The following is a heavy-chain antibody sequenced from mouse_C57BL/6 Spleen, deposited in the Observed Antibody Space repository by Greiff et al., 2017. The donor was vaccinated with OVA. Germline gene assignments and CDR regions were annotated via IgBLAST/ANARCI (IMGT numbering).Heavy chain of an antibody. D-gene: IGHD1-1*01. CDR3: ARQGGTTGSWYFDV. V-gene: IGHV5-2*01. CDR2: INSDGGST. Sequence: EVKLVESGGGLVQPGESLKLSCESNEYEFPSHDMSWVRKTPEKRLELVAAINSDGGSTYYPDTMERRFIISRDNTKKTLYLQMSSLRSEDTALYDCARQGGTTGSWYFDVWGTGTTVTVSS. CDR1: EYEFPSHD. J-gene: IGHJ1*03.